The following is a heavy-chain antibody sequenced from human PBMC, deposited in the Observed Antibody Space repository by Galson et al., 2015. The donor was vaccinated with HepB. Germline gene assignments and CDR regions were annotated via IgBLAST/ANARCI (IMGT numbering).Heavy chain of an antibody. J-gene: IGHJ5*02. CDR3: ARERAHDLIVGWFDP. D-gene: IGHD2-15*01. Sequence: SLRLSCAASGFTFSSYSMNWVRQAPGKGLEWVSSISSSSSYIYYADSVKGRFTISRDNAKNSLYLQMNSLRAEDTAVYYCARERAHDLIVGWFDPWGQGTLVTVSS. CDR2: ISSSSSYI. CDR1: GFTFSSYS. V-gene: IGHV3-21*01.